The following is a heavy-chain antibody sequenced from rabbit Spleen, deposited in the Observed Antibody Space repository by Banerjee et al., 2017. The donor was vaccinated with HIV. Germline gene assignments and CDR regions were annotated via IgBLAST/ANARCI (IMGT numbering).Heavy chain of an antibody. CDR1: GLSFSSSYW. J-gene: IGHJ3*01. Sequence: QEQLVESGGGLVQPEGSLTLTCKASGLSFSSSYWICWVRQAPGKGLEWIACIYTGSGNTYYANWSQGRFTISKTSSTTVTLHMTSLTAADTASYFCARDTSSSFSSYGMDLWGQGTLVTGS. D-gene: IGHD1-1*01. CDR2: IYTGSGNT. CDR3: ARDTSSSFSSYGMDL. V-gene: IGHV1S45*01.